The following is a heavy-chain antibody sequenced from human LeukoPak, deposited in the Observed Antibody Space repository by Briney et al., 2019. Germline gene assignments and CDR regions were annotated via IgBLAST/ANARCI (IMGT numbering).Heavy chain of an antibody. D-gene: IGHD3-10*01. CDR3: TMGTYYYGSGSYGDY. Sequence: GGSLRLSCAASGFTFSGSAMHWVRQASGKGLEWVGRIRSKANSYATAYAASVKGMFTISGDDSKNTAYLQMNSLKTEDTAVYYCTMGTYYYGSGSYGDYWGQGTLVTVSS. V-gene: IGHV3-73*01. CDR1: GFTFSGSA. CDR2: IRSKANSYAT. J-gene: IGHJ4*02.